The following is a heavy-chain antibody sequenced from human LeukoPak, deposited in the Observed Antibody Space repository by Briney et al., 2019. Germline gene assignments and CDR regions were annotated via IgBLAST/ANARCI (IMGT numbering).Heavy chain of an antibody. J-gene: IGHJ4*02. Sequence: GGSLRLSCAASGFTFSNYAMRWVRQAPGKGLEWVSSISGSGVSTYYADSVKGRFTISRDNSKNTLNLQMASLRVEDTAVYYCAERSGTNYYFDYWGQGTLVTVSS. V-gene: IGHV3-23*01. CDR3: AERSGTNYYFDY. D-gene: IGHD2-2*01. CDR2: ISGSGVST. CDR1: GFTFSNYA.